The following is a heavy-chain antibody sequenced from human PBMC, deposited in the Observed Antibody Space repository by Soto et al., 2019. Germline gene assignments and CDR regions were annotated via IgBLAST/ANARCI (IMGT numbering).Heavy chain of an antibody. Sequence: QVQLQESGPGLVKPSQTLSLTCTVSGGSISSGGYYWSWIRQHPGKGLEWIGYIYYSGSTYYNPYLKSRVNISVDTSQNQFSLKLSSVTAADTAVYYCARDRRLRGYYYYYGMDVWGQGTTVTVSS. CDR3: ARDRRLRGYYYYYGMDV. V-gene: IGHV4-31*03. CDR2: IYYSGST. J-gene: IGHJ6*02. CDR1: GGSISSGGYY. D-gene: IGHD5-12*01.